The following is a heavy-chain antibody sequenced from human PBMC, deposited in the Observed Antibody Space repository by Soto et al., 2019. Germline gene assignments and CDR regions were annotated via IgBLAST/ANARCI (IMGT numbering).Heavy chain of an antibody. D-gene: IGHD2-15*01. Sequence: GGSLRLSGAASGFTFSSYSMNWVRQAPGKGLEWVSSISSSSSYIYYADSVKGRFTISRDNAKNPLYLQMNSLRAEDTAVYYCARDTYCSGGSCYSVAFDIWGQGTMVTVSS. CDR3: ARDTYCSGGSCYSVAFDI. CDR1: GFTFSSYS. J-gene: IGHJ3*02. CDR2: ISSSSSYI. V-gene: IGHV3-21*01.